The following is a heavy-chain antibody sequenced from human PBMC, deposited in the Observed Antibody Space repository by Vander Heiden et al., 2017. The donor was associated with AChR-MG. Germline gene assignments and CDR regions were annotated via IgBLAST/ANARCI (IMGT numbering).Heavy chain of an antibody. CDR3: ARTGFLEWLSPSDYYYYMDV. V-gene: IGHV3-33*01. Sequence: QVQLVESGGGVVQPGRSLRLSCAASGVTFSSYGMHWVRPAPGKGLEWVAVIWYDGSNKYYADSVKGRFTISRDNSKNTLYLQMNSLRAEDTAVYYCARTGFLEWLSPSDYYYYMDVWGKGTTVTVSS. J-gene: IGHJ6*03. CDR2: IWYDGSNK. D-gene: IGHD3-3*01. CDR1: GVTFSSYG.